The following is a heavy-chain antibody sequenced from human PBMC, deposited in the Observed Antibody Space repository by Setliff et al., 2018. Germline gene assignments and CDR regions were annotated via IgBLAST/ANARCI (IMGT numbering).Heavy chain of an antibody. CDR3: ARMSGFQYIDV. J-gene: IGHJ6*03. D-gene: IGHD3-3*01. CDR1: GASINSLSW. CDR2: IYHDGND. Sequence: SETLSLTCTVSGASINSLSWWSWVRQPPGKGLEWIGEIYHDGNDKYTPSVHYSPSLKSRVTISIDKSNNQFSLKLTSMTAADTAVYYCARMSGFQYIDVWDKGTTVTVSS. V-gene: IGHV4-4*02.